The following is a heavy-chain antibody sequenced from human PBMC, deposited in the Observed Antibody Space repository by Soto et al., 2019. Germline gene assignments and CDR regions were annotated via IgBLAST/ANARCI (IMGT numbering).Heavy chain of an antibody. CDR2: IKSKTDGGTT. V-gene: IGHV3-15*01. CDR1: GFTFSNAW. J-gene: IGHJ4*02. CDR3: TTVFELRYFDWLPNFDY. D-gene: IGHD3-9*01. Sequence: GGSLRLSCAASGFTFSNAWMSWVRQAPGKGLEWVGRIKSKTDGGTTDYAAPVKGRFTISRDDSKNTLYLQMNSLKTEDTAVYYCTTVFELRYFDWLPNFDYWGQGTLVTVSS.